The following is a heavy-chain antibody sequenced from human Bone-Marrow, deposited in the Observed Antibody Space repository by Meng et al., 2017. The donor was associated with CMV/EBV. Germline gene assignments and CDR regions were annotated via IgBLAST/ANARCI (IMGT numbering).Heavy chain of an antibody. Sequence: GASLKISCAASGFTFSSYAMSWVRQAPGKGLEWVAVIWFDGSNKYYVDSVKGRFTISRDNSKNTLYVQMDSLRAEDTAVYYCAIDNYGMDVWGQGTTVTVAS. V-gene: IGHV3-33*08. CDR1: GFTFSSYA. CDR3: AIDNYGMDV. J-gene: IGHJ6*02. CDR2: IWFDGSNK.